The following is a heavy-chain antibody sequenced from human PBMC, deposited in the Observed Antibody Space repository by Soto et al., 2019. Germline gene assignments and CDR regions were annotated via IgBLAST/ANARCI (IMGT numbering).Heavy chain of an antibody. V-gene: IGHV3-33*01. J-gene: IGHJ3*02. D-gene: IGHD3-22*01. CDR3: AMNYYDSSGYYPNAFDI. CDR2: IWYDGSNK. Sequence: GGSLRLSCAASGFTFSSYGMHWVRQAPGKGLEWVAVIWYDGSNKYYADSVKGRFTISRDNSKNTLYLQMNSLRAEDTAVYYCAMNYYDSSGYYPNAFDIWGQGTMVTVSS. CDR1: GFTFSSYG.